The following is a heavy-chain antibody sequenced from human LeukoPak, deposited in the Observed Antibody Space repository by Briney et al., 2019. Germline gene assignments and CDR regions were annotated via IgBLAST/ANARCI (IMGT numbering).Heavy chain of an antibody. J-gene: IGHJ5*02. D-gene: IGHD3-10*01. CDR1: GFTFSSYS. V-gene: IGHV3-21*01. Sequence: GGSLRLSCAASGFTFSSYSMNWVRQAPGKGLEWVSSISSSSSYIYYADSVKGRFTISRDNAKNSLYLQMNSLRAEDTAVYYCARAHGSGSYGLVWFDPWGQGTLVTVSS. CDR3: ARAHGSGSYGLVWFDP. CDR2: ISSSSSYI.